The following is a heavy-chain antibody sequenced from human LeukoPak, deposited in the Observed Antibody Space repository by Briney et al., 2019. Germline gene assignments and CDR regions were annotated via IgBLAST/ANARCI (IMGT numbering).Heavy chain of an antibody. J-gene: IGHJ4*02. CDR2: INHSGST. D-gene: IGHD3-22*01. Sequence: PSETLSLTCAVYGGSFSGYYWSWIRQPPGKGLEWIGEINHSGSTNYNPSLKSRVTISVDTSKNQFSLKLSSVTAADTAVYYCARGGYYYDSSGRTFDYWGQGTLVTVSS. CDR3: ARGGYYYDSSGRTFDY. CDR1: GGSFSGYY. V-gene: IGHV4-34*01.